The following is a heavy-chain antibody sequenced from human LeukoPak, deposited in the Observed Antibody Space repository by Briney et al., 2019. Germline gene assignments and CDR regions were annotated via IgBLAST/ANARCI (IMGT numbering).Heavy chain of an antibody. CDR2: MLYDENNK. J-gene: IGHJ4*02. CDR3: ARDRTDDYDVNLDY. CDR1: GFTFSSYA. Sequence: GGSLRLSCAASGFTFSSYAMSWVRQAPGKGLEWVAVMLYDENNKAYADSVKGRFTISRDNPKSTLYLQMNSLRAEDTAVYYCARDRTDDYDVNLDYWGQGTLVTVSS. V-gene: IGHV3-30*03. D-gene: IGHD5-12*01.